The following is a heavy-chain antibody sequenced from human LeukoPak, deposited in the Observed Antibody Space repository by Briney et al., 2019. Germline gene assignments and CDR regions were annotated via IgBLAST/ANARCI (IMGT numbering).Heavy chain of an antibody. Sequence: ASVTVSCKASGYTFTSYYMHWVRQAPGQGVEWMGGIIPIFGTANYAQKFQGRVTITADESTSTAYMELSSLSSEHTAVYYCATNDEVALYYYYGMDVWGQGTTVTVSS. CDR2: IIPIFGTA. CDR1: GYTFTSYY. CDR3: ATNDEVALYYYYGMDV. J-gene: IGHJ6*02. D-gene: IGHD1-1*01. V-gene: IGHV1-69*13.